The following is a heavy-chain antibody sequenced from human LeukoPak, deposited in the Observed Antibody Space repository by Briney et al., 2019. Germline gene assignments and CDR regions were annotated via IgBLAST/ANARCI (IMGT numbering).Heavy chain of an antibody. CDR3: ARQHCSGGSCYSVFDY. J-gene: IGHJ4*02. CDR1: GYSFTSYW. Sequence: GESLKISCKGSGYSFTSYWIGWVRQVPGKGLEWMGIIYPGDSDTRYSPSFQGQVTISADKSISTAYLQWSSLKASDTAMYYCARQHCSGGSCYSVFDYWGQGTLVTVSS. D-gene: IGHD2-15*01. CDR2: IYPGDSDT. V-gene: IGHV5-51*01.